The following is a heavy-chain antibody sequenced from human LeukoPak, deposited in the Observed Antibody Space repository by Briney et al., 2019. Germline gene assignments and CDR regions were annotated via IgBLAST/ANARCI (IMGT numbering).Heavy chain of an antibody. V-gene: IGHV3-53*01. Sequence: GGSLRLSCATSGFTFSNYAMSWVRQAPGKGLEWVSVIYIGGTTYYADSVKGRFTISRDNSKNTLYLQMNSLRAEDTAVYYCASPSVDTAMASWDYWGQGTLVTVSS. D-gene: IGHD5-18*01. CDR2: IYIGGTT. CDR3: ASPSVDTAMASWDY. CDR1: GFTFSNYA. J-gene: IGHJ4*02.